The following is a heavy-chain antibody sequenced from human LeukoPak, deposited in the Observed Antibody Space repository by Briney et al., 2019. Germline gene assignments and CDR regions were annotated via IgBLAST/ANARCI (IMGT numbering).Heavy chain of an antibody. CDR3: AREGPLPYYYYGMDV. J-gene: IGHJ6*02. V-gene: IGHV4-59*01. CDR2: IYYSGST. CDR1: GGSISSYY. D-gene: IGHD2-2*01. Sequence: SETLSLTCTVSGGSISSYYWSWIRQPPGKGLEWIGYIYYSGSTNYNPSLKSRVTISVDTSKNQFSLKLSSVTAADTAVYYCAREGPLPYYYYGMDVWGQGTTVTVSS.